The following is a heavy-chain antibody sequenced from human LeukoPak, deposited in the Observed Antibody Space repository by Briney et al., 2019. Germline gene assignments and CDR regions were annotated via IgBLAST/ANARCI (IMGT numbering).Heavy chain of an antibody. D-gene: IGHD3-10*01. CDR3: ARHRGSGSPYFDY. V-gene: IGHV4-59*08. CDR2: IYYSGST. Sequence: SETLSLTRTVSGDPIINYYWSWIRQSPGKGLEWIGYIYYSGSTKYNPSLKSRVTISVDTSKNQFSLKLSSVTAADTAVYYCARHRGSGSPYFDYWGQGTLVAVSS. CDR1: GDPIINYY. J-gene: IGHJ4*02.